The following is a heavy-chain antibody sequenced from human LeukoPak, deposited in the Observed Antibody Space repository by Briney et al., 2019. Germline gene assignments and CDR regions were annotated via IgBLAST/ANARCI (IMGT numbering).Heavy chain of an antibody. V-gene: IGHV4-59*01. CDR2: IYYSGST. D-gene: IGHD3-10*01. CDR3: ASDRGSGSYDYYYGMDV. CDR1: GGTISSYY. J-gene: IGHJ6*02. Sequence: SETLSLTCTVSGGTISSYYWSWIRQPPGKGLEWIGYIYYSGSTNYNPSLKSRVTISVDTSKNQFSLKLSSVTAADTAVYYCASDRGSGSYDYYYGMDVWGQGTTVTVSS.